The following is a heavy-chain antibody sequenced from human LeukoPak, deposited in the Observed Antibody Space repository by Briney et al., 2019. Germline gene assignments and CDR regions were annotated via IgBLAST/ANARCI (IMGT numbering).Heavy chain of an antibody. CDR2: IWYDGSNK. Sequence: GRSLRLSCAASGFTFSSYGMHWVRQAPGKGLEWVAVIWYDGSNKYYADSVKGRFTISRDNAKSSLYLQMNSLRAEDTAVYYCTITGGTTVTAFDSWGQGILVTVSS. J-gene: IGHJ4*02. CDR3: TITGGTTVTAFDS. V-gene: IGHV3-33*03. D-gene: IGHD4-17*01. CDR1: GFTFSSYG.